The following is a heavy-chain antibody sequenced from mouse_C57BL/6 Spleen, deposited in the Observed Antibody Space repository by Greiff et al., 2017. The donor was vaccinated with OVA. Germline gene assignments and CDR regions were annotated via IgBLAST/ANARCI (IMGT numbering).Heavy chain of an antibody. Sequence: VKLQESGPELVKPGASVKISCKASGYAFSSSWMNWVKQRPGKGLEWIGRIYPGDGDTNYNGKFKGKATLTADKSSSTAYMQLSSLTSEDSAVYFCASEIYYGYDGDYYAMDYWGQGTSVTVSS. D-gene: IGHD2-2*01. CDR1: GYAFSSSW. CDR3: ASEIYYGYDGDYYAMDY. J-gene: IGHJ4*01. V-gene: IGHV1-82*01. CDR2: IYPGDGDT.